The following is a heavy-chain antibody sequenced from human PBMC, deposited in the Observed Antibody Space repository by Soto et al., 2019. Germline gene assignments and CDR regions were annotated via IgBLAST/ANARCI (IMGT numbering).Heavy chain of an antibody. CDR1: GYSFTSYC. V-gene: IGHV1-18*01. CDR2: ISGHNGNT. J-gene: IGHJ3*02. Sequence: ASVKVSCKASGYSFTSYCINWVRQAPGQGLEWMGWISGHNGNTNYTQKLQGRVTMTTDTSTSTAYMELRSLRSDDTAVYYCARDLGFSCGGYYLDAFDSCAQGTMVTVS. D-gene: IGHD2-15*01. CDR3: ARDLGFSCGGYYLDAFDS.